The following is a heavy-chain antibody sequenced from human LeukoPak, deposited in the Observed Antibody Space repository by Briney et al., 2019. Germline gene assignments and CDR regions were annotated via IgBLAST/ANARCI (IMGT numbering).Heavy chain of an antibody. CDR1: GFTFSDYY. V-gene: IGHV3-11*04. CDR2: ISSSGSTI. D-gene: IGHD5-24*01. CDR3: ARDRERWLRGYFDY. Sequence: PGGSLRLSCAASGFTFSDYYMSWLRQAPGKGLEWVSYISSSGSTIYYADSVKGRFTISRDNAKNSLYLQMNSLRAEDTAVYYCARDRERWLRGYFDYWGQGTLVTVSS. J-gene: IGHJ4*02.